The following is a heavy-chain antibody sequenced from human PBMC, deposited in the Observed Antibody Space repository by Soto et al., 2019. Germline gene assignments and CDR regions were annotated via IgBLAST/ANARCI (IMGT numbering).Heavy chain of an antibody. CDR2: IIPIFGTA. CDR3: ARVVYYYDSSGYYYPVYFDY. Sequence: SVKVSCKASGGTFSSYAISWVRQAPGQGLEWMGGIIPIFGTANYAQKFQGRVTITADESTSTAYMELRSLRSDDTAVYYCARVVYYYDSSGYYYPVYFDYWGQGTLVTVSS. CDR1: GGTFSSYA. J-gene: IGHJ4*02. D-gene: IGHD3-22*01. V-gene: IGHV1-69*13.